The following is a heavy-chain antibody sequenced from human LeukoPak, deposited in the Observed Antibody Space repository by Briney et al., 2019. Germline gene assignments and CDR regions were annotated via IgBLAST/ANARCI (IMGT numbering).Heavy chain of an antibody. CDR3: AGGPQHYQFHS. CDR1: GFTFSSNG. D-gene: IGHD2-15*01. V-gene: IGHV3-23*01. Sequence: PGRSLRLSCAASGFTFSSNGMSWVRQAPGKGLEWVSTFIGSRGNTYYGDSVKGRFTVSRDNSKNALYLQMNSLRVEDTAVYYCAGGPQHYQFHSWGPGTLVTVSS. J-gene: IGHJ4*02. CDR2: FIGSRGNT.